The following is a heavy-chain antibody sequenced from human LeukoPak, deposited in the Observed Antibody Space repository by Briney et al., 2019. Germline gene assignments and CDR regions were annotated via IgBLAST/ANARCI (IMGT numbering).Heavy chain of an antibody. V-gene: IGHV3-21*01. D-gene: IGHD4-17*01. CDR2: ISSSSSYI. CDR3: ARDLGDYGDYERGEFDP. CDR1: GFTFSSYS. J-gene: IGHJ5*02. Sequence: GGSLRLSCAASGFTFSSYSMNWVRQAPGKGLEWASSISSSSSYIYYADSVKGRFTISRDNAKNSLYLQMNSLRAEDTAVYYCARDLGDYGDYERGEFDPWGQGTLVTVSS.